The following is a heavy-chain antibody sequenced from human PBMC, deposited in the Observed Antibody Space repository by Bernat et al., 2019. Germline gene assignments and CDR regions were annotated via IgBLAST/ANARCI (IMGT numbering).Heavy chain of an antibody. CDR2: ISYDGSNK. CDR3: AREAEYSSSSGLFGV. Sequence: VQLLESGGGLVQPGGSLRLSCAASGFTFSSYAMSWVRQAPGKGLEWVAVISYDGSNKYYADSVKGRFTISRDNSKNTLYLQMNSLRAEDTAVYYCAREAEYSSSSGLFGVWGKGTTVTVSS. V-gene: IGHV3-30*04. J-gene: IGHJ6*04. D-gene: IGHD6-6*01. CDR1: GFTFSSYA.